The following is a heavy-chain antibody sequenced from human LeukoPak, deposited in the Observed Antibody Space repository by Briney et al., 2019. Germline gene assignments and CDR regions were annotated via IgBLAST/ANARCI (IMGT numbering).Heavy chain of an antibody. CDR1: GFTFSDYY. V-gene: IGHV3-11*01. J-gene: IGHJ4*02. D-gene: IGHD2-15*01. Sequence: GGSLRLSCAASGFTFSDYYMSWIRQAPGKGLEWVSYISSSGSTIYYADSVKGRFTISRDNAKNSLYLQMNSLRAEDTAVYYCAREYCSGGSCYRIDYWGQGTLVTVSS. CDR3: AREYCSGGSCYRIDY. CDR2: ISSSGSTI.